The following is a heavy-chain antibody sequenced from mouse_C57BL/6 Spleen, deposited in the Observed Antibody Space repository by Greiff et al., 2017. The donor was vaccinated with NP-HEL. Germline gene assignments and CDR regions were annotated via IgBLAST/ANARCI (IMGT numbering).Heavy chain of an antibody. CDR1: GFTFSSYA. CDR2: ISDGGSYT. V-gene: IGHV5-4*01. J-gene: IGHJ2*01. D-gene: IGHD1-1*01. CDR3: ARSDYYGAYYFDY. Sequence: EVHLVESGGGLVKPGGSLKLSCAASGFTFSSYAMSWVRQTPEKRLEWVATISDGGSYTYYPDNVKGRFTISRDNAKNNLYLQMSHLKSEDTAMYYCARSDYYGAYYFDYWGQGTTLTVSS.